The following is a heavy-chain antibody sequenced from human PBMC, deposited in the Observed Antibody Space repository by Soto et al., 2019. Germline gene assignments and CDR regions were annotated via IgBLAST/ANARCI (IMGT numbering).Heavy chain of an antibody. D-gene: IGHD6-19*01. V-gene: IGHV3-23*01. Sequence: EVQLLESGGSLVQPGGSLRLSCAASGFTFSTYSMTWVRQAPGKGLEWVSTIRDSGHTTHYADSVRGRFAISRDNSKNTLFLQMKSLRAEDTAVYYCARVKAQILSSGWYGGDDIWGQGTMVTVSS. CDR3: ARVKAQILSSGWYGGDDI. CDR1: GFTFSTYS. CDR2: IRDSGHTT. J-gene: IGHJ3*02.